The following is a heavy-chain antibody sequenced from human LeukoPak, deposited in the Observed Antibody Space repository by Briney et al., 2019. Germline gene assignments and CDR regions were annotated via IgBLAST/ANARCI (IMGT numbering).Heavy chain of an antibody. D-gene: IGHD6-19*01. CDR1: GFTLSSYS. Sequence: PGGSLRLSCAASGFTLSSYSMHWVRQAPGKGLEFVSAISKNGRSTYYANSVRGRFTISRDISKNTLYLQMGSLRPEDMAVYYCARVDSGSACASWGQGILVTVSS. V-gene: IGHV3-64*01. J-gene: IGHJ1*01. CDR2: ISKNGRST. CDR3: ARVDSGSACAS.